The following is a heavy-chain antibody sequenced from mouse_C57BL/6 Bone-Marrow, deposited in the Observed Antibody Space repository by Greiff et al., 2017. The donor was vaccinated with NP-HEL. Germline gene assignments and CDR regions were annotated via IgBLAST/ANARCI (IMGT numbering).Heavy chain of an antibody. Sequence: EVQRVESGGDLVKPGGSLKLSCAASGFTFSSYGMSWVRQTPDKRLEWVATISSGGSYTYYPDSVKGRFTISRDNAKNTLYLQMSSLKSEDTAMYYCASHGYASWFAYWGQGTLVTVSA. V-gene: IGHV5-6*01. J-gene: IGHJ3*01. D-gene: IGHD2-2*01. CDR2: ISSGGSYT. CDR1: GFTFSSYG. CDR3: ASHGYASWFAY.